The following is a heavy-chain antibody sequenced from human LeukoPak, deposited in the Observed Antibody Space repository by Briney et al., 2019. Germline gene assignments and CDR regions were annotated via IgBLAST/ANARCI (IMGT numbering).Heavy chain of an antibody. J-gene: IGHJ6*02. CDR3: ARLPRNILTGYGMDV. Sequence: SETLSLTCTVSGGSIRSYYWSWIRQPPGKGLEWIGYIYYSGSTNYNPSLKSRVTISVDTSKNQFSLKLSSVTAADTAVYYCARLPRNILTGYGMDVWGQGTTVTVSS. CDR2: IYYSGST. D-gene: IGHD3-9*01. V-gene: IGHV4-59*08. CDR1: GGSIRSYY.